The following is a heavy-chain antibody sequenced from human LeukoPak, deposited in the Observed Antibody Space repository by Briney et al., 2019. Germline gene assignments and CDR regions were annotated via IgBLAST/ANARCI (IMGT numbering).Heavy chain of an antibody. D-gene: IGHD5-18*01. CDR2: ISYDGSNK. J-gene: IGHJ4*02. CDR3: ANSGYSYGFDY. CDR1: GFTFGSYA. V-gene: IGHV3-30-3*01. Sequence: GGSLRLSCAASGFTFGSYAMHWVRQAPGKGLEWVAVISYDGSNKYYADSVKGRFTISRDNSKNTLYLQMNSLRAEDTAVYYCANSGYSYGFDYWGQGTLVTVSS.